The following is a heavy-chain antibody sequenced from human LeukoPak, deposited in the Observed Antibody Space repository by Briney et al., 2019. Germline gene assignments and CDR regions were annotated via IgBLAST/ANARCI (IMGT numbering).Heavy chain of an antibody. CDR2: ISWNSGSI. CDR1: GFTFDDYA. Sequence: PGRSLRLSCAASGFTFDDYAMHWVRQAPGKGLEWVSGISWNSGSIGYADSVKGRFTISRDNAKNSLYLQMNSLRAEDTALYYCAKDMGWELPGSFDYWGQGTLVTVSS. V-gene: IGHV3-9*01. CDR3: AKDMGWELPGSFDY. D-gene: IGHD1-26*01. J-gene: IGHJ4*02.